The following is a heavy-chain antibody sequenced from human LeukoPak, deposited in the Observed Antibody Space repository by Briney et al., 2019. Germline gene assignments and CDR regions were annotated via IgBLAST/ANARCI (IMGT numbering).Heavy chain of an antibody. J-gene: IGHJ5*02. D-gene: IGHD6-19*01. CDR2: ISGSGEST. CDR3: TKDLTHSTGWLTPNNWFDP. CDR1: GFTFISYG. Sequence: GGSLRLSCEASGFTFISYGMSWVRQAPGKGLEWVSAISGSGESTYYADSLKGRFTISRDNSKNTLYLQMNSLTAEDTAVYFCTKDLTHSTGWLTPNNWFDPWGQGTLVTVSS. V-gene: IGHV3-23*01.